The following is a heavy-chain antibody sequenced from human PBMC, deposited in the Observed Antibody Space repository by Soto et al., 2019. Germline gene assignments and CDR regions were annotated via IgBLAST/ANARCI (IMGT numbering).Heavy chain of an antibody. V-gene: IGHV4-34*01. Sequence: QVQLQQWGAGLLKPSETLSLTCAVYGGSFSGYYWSWIRQPPGKGLEWIGEINHSGSTNYNTSLKSRVNISVDTSKNQFSLKLSSVTAADTAVYYCARGVIAAQRAFDIWGQATMVTVSS. D-gene: IGHD6-13*01. CDR3: ARGVIAAQRAFDI. J-gene: IGHJ3*02. CDR1: GGSFSGYY. CDR2: INHSGST.